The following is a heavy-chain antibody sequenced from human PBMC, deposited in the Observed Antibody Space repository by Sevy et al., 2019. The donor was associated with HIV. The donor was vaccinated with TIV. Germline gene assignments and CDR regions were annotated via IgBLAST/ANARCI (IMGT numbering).Heavy chain of an antibody. V-gene: IGHV5-51*01. D-gene: IGHD4-17*01. J-gene: IGHJ5*02. Sequence: GESLKIACKGSGYKFSSSWIAWVRQIPGKGLEWMWIIYPGDSDTRYGPSFQGQVTISADKSINTAYLQWSGLKASDTAMYYCARLGDSLDWFDPWGQGTLVTVSS. CDR1: GYKFSSSW. CDR3: ARLGDSLDWFDP. CDR2: IYPGDSDT.